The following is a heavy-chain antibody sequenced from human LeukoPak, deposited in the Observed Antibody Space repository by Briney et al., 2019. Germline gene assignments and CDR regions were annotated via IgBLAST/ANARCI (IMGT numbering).Heavy chain of an antibody. J-gene: IGHJ5*02. CDR1: GYTFSAYD. CDR2: INTNTGKP. CDR3: ARDFGGFDP. D-gene: IGHD3-10*01. V-gene: IGHV7-4-1*02. Sequence: ASVKVSCKASGYTFSAYDISWMRQAPGQGLEWMGWINTNTGKPTYAQGFRGRLVFSLDTSVSTAYLQISGLKAEDTAVYFCARDFGGFDPWGQGTQVTVSS.